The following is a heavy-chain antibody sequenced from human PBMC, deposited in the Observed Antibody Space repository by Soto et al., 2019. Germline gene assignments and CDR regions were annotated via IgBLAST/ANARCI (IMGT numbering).Heavy chain of an antibody. D-gene: IGHD3-10*01. CDR2: IIPVLDVT. Sequence: QAQLVQSGAEVKKPGSSVKVSCKASGGTFNRETFNWVRQAPGQGLQWMGRIIPVLDVTEYPQNFQGRVTITADTSTSTVYLALSGLGSDDTAVYYCARGGKLGGDLDVWGKGTPVIVSS. V-gene: IGHV1-69*02. CDR1: GGTFNRET. CDR3: ARGGKLGGDLDV. J-gene: IGHJ6*04.